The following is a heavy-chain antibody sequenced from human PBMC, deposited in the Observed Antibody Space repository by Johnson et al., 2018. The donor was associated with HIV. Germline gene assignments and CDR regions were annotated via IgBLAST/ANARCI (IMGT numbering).Heavy chain of an antibody. Sequence: QVQLVESGGGLVQPGGSLRLSCAASGLTFSGSGMHWVRQAPGKGLEWVAFTRYDGSTKYYADSVKGRFTISRDNSKNTLYLQMNSLRTEDTALYYCARQTLRAFDIWGQGTMVTVSS. CDR2: TRYDGSTK. CDR1: GLTFSGSG. J-gene: IGHJ3*02. CDR3: ARQTLRAFDI. V-gene: IGHV3-30*02.